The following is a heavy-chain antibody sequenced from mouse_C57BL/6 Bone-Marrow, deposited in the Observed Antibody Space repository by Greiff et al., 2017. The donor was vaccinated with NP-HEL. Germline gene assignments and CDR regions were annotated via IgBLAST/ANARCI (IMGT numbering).Heavy chain of an antibody. CDR2: ISSGGDYI. CDR3: TRDSNYVIFYAMDY. CDR1: GFTFSSYA. J-gene: IGHJ4*01. D-gene: IGHD2-5*01. V-gene: IGHV5-9-1*02. Sequence: EVQRVESGEGLVKPGGSLKLSCAASGFTFSSYAMSWVRQTPEKRLEWVAYISSGGDYIYYADTVKGRFTISRDNARNTLYLQMSSLKSEDTAMYYCTRDSNYVIFYAMDYWGQGTSVTVSS.